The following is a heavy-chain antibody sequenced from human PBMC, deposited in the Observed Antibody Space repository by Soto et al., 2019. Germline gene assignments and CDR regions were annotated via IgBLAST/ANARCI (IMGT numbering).Heavy chain of an antibody. CDR1: GYIFVIYG. Sequence: QVQLVQSGAEVKKPGASVKVSCKASGYIFVIYGITWVRQAPGQGLEWMGWISPYTGNTHSASKVQGRLTTTTDTSTSTALRYLGSLTSDEPAVSYCGMVDNYFPLTPQALWGQGTTFTVSS. D-gene: IGHD5-12*01. CDR2: ISPYTGNT. J-gene: IGHJ6*02. V-gene: IGHV1-18*01. CDR3: GMVDNYFPLTPQAL.